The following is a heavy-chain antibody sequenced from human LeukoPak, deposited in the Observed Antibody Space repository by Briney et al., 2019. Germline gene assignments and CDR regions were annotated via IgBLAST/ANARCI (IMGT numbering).Heavy chain of an antibody. CDR2: ITWDGGST. V-gene: IGHV3-43*01. D-gene: IGHD3-22*01. CDR3: AKPRDYYDTATLNY. CDR1: GFTFDDYT. Sequence: GGSLRLPCAASGFTFDDYTMHWVRQAPGKGLEWVSLITWDGGSTYYADSVKGRFTISRDNSKNSLYLQMNSLRTEDTALYYCAKPRDYYDTATLNYWGQGTLVTVSS. J-gene: IGHJ4*02.